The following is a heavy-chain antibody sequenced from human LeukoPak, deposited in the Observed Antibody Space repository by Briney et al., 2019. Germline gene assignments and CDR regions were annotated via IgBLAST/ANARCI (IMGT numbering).Heavy chain of an antibody. CDR1: GFTFTSFG. CDR3: ATNSSGWFGY. Sequence: GRSLRLSCAASGFTFTSFGMHWLRQAPGKGLEWVAVISYDGSNKYYADSVKGRFTISRDNSKNTLYLQMNNLRAEDTAVYYCATNSSGWFGYWGQGTLVTVSS. V-gene: IGHV3-30*14. D-gene: IGHD6-19*01. J-gene: IGHJ4*02. CDR2: ISYDGSNK.